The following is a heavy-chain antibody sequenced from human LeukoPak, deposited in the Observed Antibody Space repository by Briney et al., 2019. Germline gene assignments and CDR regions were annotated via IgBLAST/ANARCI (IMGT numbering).Heavy chain of an antibody. CDR2: ISSSSSYI. CDR3: ARDYDGDPYGSGSYSWFDP. J-gene: IGHJ5*02. Sequence: GGSLRLSCAASGFTFSSYSMNWVRQAPGKGLEWVSSISSSSSYIYYADSVKGRFTISRDNAKNSLYLQMNSLRAEDMAVYYCARDYDGDPYGSGSYSWFDPWGQGTLVTVSS. D-gene: IGHD3-10*01. CDR1: GFTFSSYS. V-gene: IGHV3-21*01.